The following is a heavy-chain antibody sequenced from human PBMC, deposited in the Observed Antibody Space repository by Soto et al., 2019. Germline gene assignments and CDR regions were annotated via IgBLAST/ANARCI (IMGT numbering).Heavy chain of an antibody. V-gene: IGHV4-59*01. CDR3: ARDPGSYAFWSGYQPLLDY. D-gene: IGHD3-3*01. CDR2: IYYSGST. Sequence: ESLKISCKGSGYSFTSYWIGWIRQPPGKGLEWIGYIYYSGSTNYNPSLKSRVTISVETSKNQFSLKLSSVTAADTAVYYCARDPGSYAFWSGYQPLLDYWGQGTLVTVSS. J-gene: IGHJ4*02. CDR1: GYSFTSYW.